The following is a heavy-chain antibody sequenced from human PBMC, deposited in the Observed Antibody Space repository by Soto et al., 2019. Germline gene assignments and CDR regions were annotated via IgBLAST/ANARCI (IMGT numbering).Heavy chain of an antibody. V-gene: IGHV4-59*01. D-gene: IGHD3-10*01. CDR2: VYYLGST. Sequence: SETLSLTCTVSGGSMSEYFWSWIRQSPGKGLEWIGYVYYLGSTDYNPSLKSRVTISVDTSKRQFSLKLSSVTVADTAVYYCARDGYDGSGSPYPAYWGPGAQVTVSS. CDR1: GGSMSEYF. CDR3: ARDGYDGSGSPYPAY. J-gene: IGHJ4*02.